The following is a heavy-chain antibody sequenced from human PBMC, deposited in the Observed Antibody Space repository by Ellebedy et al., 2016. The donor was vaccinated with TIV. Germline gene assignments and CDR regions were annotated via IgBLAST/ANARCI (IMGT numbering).Heavy chain of an antibody. Sequence: GESLKISCVASGFTFHEYGMRWARQVPGKGPEWVSGVNWNGEIRTYADSVKGRFTISRDNAKNSVHLQMNSLRAEDTALYYCVRQDSAWQNLFDYWGRGSPVTVSS. V-gene: IGHV3-20*04. CDR3: VRQDSAWQNLFDY. CDR1: GFTFHEYG. CDR2: VNWNGEIR. D-gene: IGHD1-26*01. J-gene: IGHJ4*02.